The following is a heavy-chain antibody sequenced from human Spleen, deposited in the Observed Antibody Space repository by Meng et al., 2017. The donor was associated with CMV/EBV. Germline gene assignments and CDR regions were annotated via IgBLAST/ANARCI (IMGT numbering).Heavy chain of an antibody. V-gene: IGHV3-23*01. CDR2: ISGSGGST. CDR1: GGSISTSSYY. CDR3: VRDRGYFDY. Sequence: ETLSLTCTVSGGSISTSSYYWGWIRQPPGKGLEWVSAISGSGGSTYYADSVKGRFTISRDNAKNSLYLQLNSLRAEDTAVYYCVRDRGYFDYWGQGTLVTVSS. J-gene: IGHJ4*02.